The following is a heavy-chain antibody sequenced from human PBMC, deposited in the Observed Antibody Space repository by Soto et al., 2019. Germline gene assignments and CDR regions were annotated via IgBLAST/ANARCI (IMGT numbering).Heavy chain of an antibody. CDR3: ARADYYDSSGFYYDC. CDR2: INPSGGST. D-gene: IGHD3-22*01. CDR1: GYIFTNNY. V-gene: IGHV1-46*01. Sequence: ASVKVSCKASGYIFTNNYIHWVRQAPGQGLEWMGIINPSGGSTNYLQKFQGRITMTRDTSTSTVYMELSSLRSEDTAVYFCARADYYDSSGFYYDCWGQGSLVTVSS. J-gene: IGHJ4*02.